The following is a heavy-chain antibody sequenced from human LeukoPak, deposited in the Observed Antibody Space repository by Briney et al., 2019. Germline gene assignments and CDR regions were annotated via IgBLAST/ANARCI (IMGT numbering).Heavy chain of an antibody. CDR2: IYYSGST. V-gene: IGHV4-30-4*01. D-gene: IGHD4-11*01. CDR3: ARDVYSNYYYGMDV. Sequence: SQTLSLTCTVSGGSISSGDYCWSWIRQPPGKGLEWIGYIYYSGSTYYNPSLKSRVTISVDTSKNQFSLKLSSVTAADTAVYYCARDVYSNYYYGMDVWGQGTTVTVSS. CDR1: GGSISSGDYC. J-gene: IGHJ6*02.